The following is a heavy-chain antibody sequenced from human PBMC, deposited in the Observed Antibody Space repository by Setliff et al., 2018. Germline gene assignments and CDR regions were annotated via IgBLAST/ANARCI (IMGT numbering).Heavy chain of an antibody. CDR2: VYDSGTT. J-gene: IGHJ4*02. CDR1: GGSISSISYH. D-gene: IGHD2-2*01. CDR3: ASCRYQVPYDY. Sequence: PSETLSLTCTVPGGSISSISYHWGWIRQPPGKGLEWIGTVYDSGTTYYNPSLKSRVTIFVDTSKNQFSLNLNSVTAADTGVYYCASCRYQVPYDYWGQGILVTVSS. V-gene: IGHV4-39*01.